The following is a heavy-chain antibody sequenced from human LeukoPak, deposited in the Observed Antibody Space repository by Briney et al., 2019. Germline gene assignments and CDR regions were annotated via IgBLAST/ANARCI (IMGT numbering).Heavy chain of an antibody. CDR3: ARENVGGYSYGFDY. D-gene: IGHD5-18*01. V-gene: IGHV1-3*01. Sequence: ASVKVSCKASGYTFTSYAMPWVRQAPGQRLEWMGWINAGNGNTKYSQKFQGRVTITRDTSASTAYMELSSLRSEDTAVYYCARENVGGYSYGFDYWGQGTLVTVSS. J-gene: IGHJ4*02. CDR2: INAGNGNT. CDR1: GYTFTSYA.